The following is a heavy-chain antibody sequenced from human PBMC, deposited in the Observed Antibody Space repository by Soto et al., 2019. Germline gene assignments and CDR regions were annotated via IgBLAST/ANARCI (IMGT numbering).Heavy chain of an antibody. CDR2: ISYDGGNK. Sequence: PGGSLRLSCAASGFTFSSYGMHWVRQAPGKGLEWVAVISYDGGNKYYADSVKGRFTISRDNSKNTLYLQMSSPRAEDTAVYYCAKTWQAAADPYFDYWGQGTLVTVSS. CDR3: AKTWQAAADPYFDY. V-gene: IGHV3-30*18. CDR1: GFTFSSYG. D-gene: IGHD6-13*01. J-gene: IGHJ4*02.